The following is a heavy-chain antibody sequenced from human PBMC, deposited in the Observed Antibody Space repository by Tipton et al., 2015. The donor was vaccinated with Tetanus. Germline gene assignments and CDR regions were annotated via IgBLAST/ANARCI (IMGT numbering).Heavy chain of an antibody. CDR1: GGSISNDNYY. CDR2: MFYSGSA. J-gene: IGHJ4*02. Sequence: TLSLTCTVSGGSISNDNYYWSWIRQPPGKGLEWIGYMFYSGSAYYNPSLKSRITISMDTSRNQFSLNSSSVTAADTAVYYCARGPTATSDYWGQGTLVTASS. V-gene: IGHV4-30-4*01. CDR3: ARGPTATSDY. D-gene: IGHD4-17*01.